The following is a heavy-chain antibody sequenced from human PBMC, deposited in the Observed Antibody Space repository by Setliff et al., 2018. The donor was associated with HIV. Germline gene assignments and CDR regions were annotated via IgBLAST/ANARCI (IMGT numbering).Heavy chain of an antibody. CDR1: GYTFTSYY. CDR2: INPSGGST. D-gene: IGHD3-10*01. Sequence: ASVKVSCKASGYTFTSYYIHWVRQAPGQGLEWMGRINPSGGSTSYAQKFQGRVTMTRDTSMSTVYMELRGLRSDDTAVYYCARNFGLSPSGKYYYYYGMDIWGQGTTVTVSS. J-gene: IGHJ6*02. V-gene: IGHV1-46*01. CDR3: ARNFGLSPSGKYYYYYGMDI.